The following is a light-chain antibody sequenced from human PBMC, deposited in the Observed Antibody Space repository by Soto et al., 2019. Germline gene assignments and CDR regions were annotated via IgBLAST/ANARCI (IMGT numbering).Light chain of an antibody. J-gene: IGKJ2*01. CDR2: KAS. CDR1: QTISSW. CDR3: QPYNNN. V-gene: IGKV1-5*03. Sequence: DIQMTQSPSTLSGSVGDRVTITCRASQTISSWLAWYQQKPGKAPKLLIYKASSLESGVPSRFSGSGSGTEFTLTISSLQPDDFATYYCQPYNNNFGQGTKVDIK.